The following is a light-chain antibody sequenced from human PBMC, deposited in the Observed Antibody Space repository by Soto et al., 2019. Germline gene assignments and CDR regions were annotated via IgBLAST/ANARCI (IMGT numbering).Light chain of an antibody. CDR3: CSYTTRTTYV. J-gene: IGLJ1*01. V-gene: IGLV2-18*02. Sequence: QSALTQPPSASGSPGRSVTISCTGTSSDVGGYDYVSWFQQHPGKAPKLIIYDVSNRPLGVPDRFFGSKSGNTASLTISGLQAEDEADYYCCSYTTRTTYVFGTGTKLTVL. CDR1: SSDVGGYDY. CDR2: DVS.